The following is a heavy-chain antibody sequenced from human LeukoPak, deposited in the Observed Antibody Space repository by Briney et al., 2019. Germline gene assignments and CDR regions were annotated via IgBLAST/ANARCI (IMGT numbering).Heavy chain of an antibody. CDR3: AKDRLWFGEFPRYYYYGMDV. CDR2: IKQDGSEK. D-gene: IGHD3-10*01. Sequence: PGGSLRLSCAASGFTFSSYWMSWVRQAPGKGLEWVANIKQDGSEKYYVDSVKGRFTISRDNAKNSLYLQMNSLRAEDTAVYYCAKDRLWFGEFPRYYYYGMDVWGQGTTVTVSS. V-gene: IGHV3-7*01. J-gene: IGHJ6*02. CDR1: GFTFSSYW.